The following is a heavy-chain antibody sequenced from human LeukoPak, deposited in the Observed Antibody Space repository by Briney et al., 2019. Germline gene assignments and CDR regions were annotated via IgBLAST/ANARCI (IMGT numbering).Heavy chain of an antibody. CDR2: ISSSSSTI. D-gene: IGHD5-12*01. CDR1: GFTFSSYS. CDR3: TRDSGYNAFDI. Sequence: GGSLRLSCAASGFTFSSYSMNWVRRAPGKGLEWVSYISSSSSTIYYADSVKGRFTISRDNAKNSLYLQMNGLRGEDTAVYYCTRDSGYNAFDIWGQGTMVTVSS. V-gene: IGHV3-48*01. J-gene: IGHJ3*02.